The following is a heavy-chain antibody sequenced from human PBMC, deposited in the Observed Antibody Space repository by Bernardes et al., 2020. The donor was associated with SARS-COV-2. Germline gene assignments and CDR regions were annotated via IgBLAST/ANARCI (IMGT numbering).Heavy chain of an antibody. CDR2: VSWDGSTT. V-gene: IGHV3-43*01. CDR3: ATERQSLTVFGVGHDAFDF. D-gene: IGHD3-3*01. J-gene: IGHJ3*01. CDR1: GFTFEDYT. Sequence: GGSLRLSCAASGFTFEDYTMHWVRQVPGKGLEWVSLVSWDGSTTNYADSVKGRFIISRDSSRNTVHLQMDSLRKEDTALYYCATERQSLTVFGVGHDAFDFRGQGTMVTVSS.